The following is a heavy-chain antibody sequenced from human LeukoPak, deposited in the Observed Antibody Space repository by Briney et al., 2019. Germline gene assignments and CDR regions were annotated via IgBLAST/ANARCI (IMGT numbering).Heavy chain of an antibody. J-gene: IGHJ2*01. Sequence: AETLCLTCTVSGYSISSGYYCGLRRQPPGKGLEWSGSICHSGSTYYDPSLKSRVTISGDKSKNTFSLKLSTVTAADTAVYYCAREAQTPLITIIGPSYFDLWGRGTLVTVSS. D-gene: IGHD3-22*01. CDR2: ICHSGST. CDR3: AREAQTPLITIIGPSYFDL. V-gene: IGHV4-38-2*02. CDR1: GYSISSGYY.